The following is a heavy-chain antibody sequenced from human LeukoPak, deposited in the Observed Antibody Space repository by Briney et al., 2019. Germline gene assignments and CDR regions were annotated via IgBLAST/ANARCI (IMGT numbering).Heavy chain of an antibody. Sequence: ASLKVSCKASGYTFTSYYMHWVRQAPGQGLEWMGLINPGGGNTNYAQNFQGRVTMTRDTSASTVYMELSSLRSEDTAIYYCARIRDGYNDAYDIWGQGTVVTVPS. CDR3: ARIRDGYNDAYDI. D-gene: IGHD5-24*01. V-gene: IGHV1-46*01. CDR1: GYTFTSYY. CDR2: INPGGGNT. J-gene: IGHJ3*02.